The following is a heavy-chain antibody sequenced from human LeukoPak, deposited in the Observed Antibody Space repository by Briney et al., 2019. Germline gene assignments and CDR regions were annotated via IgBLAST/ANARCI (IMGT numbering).Heavy chain of an antibody. Sequence: GGSLRLSCAASGFTFSSYWMSWVRQAPGKGLEWVANIKQDGSEKYYVDSVKGRFTISRDNAKNSLYLQMNSLRAEDTAVYYCAKELVVVVAASDYWGQGTLVTVSS. V-gene: IGHV3-7*03. CDR3: AKELVVVVAASDY. CDR1: GFTFSSYW. D-gene: IGHD2-15*01. CDR2: IKQDGSEK. J-gene: IGHJ4*02.